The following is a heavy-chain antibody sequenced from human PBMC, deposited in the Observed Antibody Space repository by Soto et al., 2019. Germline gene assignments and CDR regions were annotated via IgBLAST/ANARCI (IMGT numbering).Heavy chain of an antibody. V-gene: IGHV3-33*01. CDR3: ARDGYDFWSGYSLNYYYYGMDV. CDR1: GLTFSSYG. CDR2: IWYDGSNK. Sequence: AGGSLRLSCAASGLTFSSYGMHWVRQAPGKGLEWVAVIWYDGSNKYYADSVKGRFTISRDNSKNTLYLQMNSLRAEDTAVYYCARDGYDFWSGYSLNYYYYGMDVWGHGTTVTVSS. D-gene: IGHD3-3*01. J-gene: IGHJ6*02.